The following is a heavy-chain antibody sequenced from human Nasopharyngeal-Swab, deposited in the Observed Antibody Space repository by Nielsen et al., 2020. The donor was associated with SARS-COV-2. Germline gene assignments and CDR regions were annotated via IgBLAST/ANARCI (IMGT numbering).Heavy chain of an antibody. D-gene: IGHD6-13*01. CDR1: GFTFDDYA. CDR2: ISLYSVSI. V-gene: IGHV3-9*01. CDR3: AKGIAAAGSRCLDY. J-gene: IGHJ4*02. Sequence: SLKISCETSGFTFDDYAMHWVRLAPGKGLELVSGISLYSVSIGYADSVKGRFTISRDNAKNSLYLQMDSLRAEDTALYYCAKGIAAAGSRCLDYWGQGTLVTVSS.